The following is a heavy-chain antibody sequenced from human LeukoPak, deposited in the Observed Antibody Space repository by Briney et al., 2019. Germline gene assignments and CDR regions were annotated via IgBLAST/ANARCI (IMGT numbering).Heavy chain of an antibody. D-gene: IGHD3-10*01. CDR3: ATYYYGSGSYFLRY. V-gene: IGHV3-11*04. CDR2: ISSSGSII. J-gene: IGHJ4*02. Sequence: GGSLRLSCAASGFTFTDYYMSWIRQAPGKGLEWVSYISSSGSIIYYADSVKGRFTISRDNAKNSLYLQMNSLRAEDTAVYYCATYYYGSGSYFLRYWGQGTLVTVSS. CDR1: GFTFTDYY.